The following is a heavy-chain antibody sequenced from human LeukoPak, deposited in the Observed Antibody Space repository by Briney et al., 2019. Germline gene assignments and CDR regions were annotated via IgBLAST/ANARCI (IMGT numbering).Heavy chain of an antibody. J-gene: IGHJ4*02. CDR1: GITVSSND. Sequence: SGGSLRLSCAASGITVSSNDMSWVRQAPGKGLEWVSVIYSGGSTYYADSVKGRFTISRDISKNTLYLQMNSLGAEDTAVYNCARGPTVQEDLDYWGQGTLVTVSS. V-gene: IGHV3-66*01. CDR2: IYSGGST. CDR3: ARGPTVQEDLDY.